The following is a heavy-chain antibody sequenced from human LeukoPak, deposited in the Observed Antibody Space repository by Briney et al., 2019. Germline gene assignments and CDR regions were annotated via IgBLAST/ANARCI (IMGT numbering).Heavy chain of an antibody. D-gene: IGHD6-19*01. J-gene: IGHJ6*02. V-gene: IGHV3-33*01. Sequence: GGSLRLSCAASGFTFSSYGMHWVRQAPGKGLEWAAVIWYDGSNKYYADSVKGRFTISRDNSKNTLYLQMNSLKTEDTAVYYCTTEGVVGTFGGYYYYGMDVWGQGTTVTVSS. CDR1: GFTFSSYG. CDR2: IWYDGSNK. CDR3: TTEGVVGTFGGYYYYGMDV.